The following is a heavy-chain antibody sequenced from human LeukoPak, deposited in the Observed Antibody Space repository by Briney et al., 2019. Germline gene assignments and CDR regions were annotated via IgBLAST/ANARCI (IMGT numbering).Heavy chain of an antibody. V-gene: IGHV3-9*01. Sequence: GGSLRLSCAASGFTFSSYAMSWVRQAPGKGLEWVSGISWNSGSIGYADSVKGRFTISRDNAKNSLYLQMNSLRAEDTALYYCAKDQRVSVAGTVDYWGQGTLVTVSS. CDR3: AKDQRVSVAGTVDY. J-gene: IGHJ4*02. D-gene: IGHD6-19*01. CDR1: GFTFSSYA. CDR2: ISWNSGSI.